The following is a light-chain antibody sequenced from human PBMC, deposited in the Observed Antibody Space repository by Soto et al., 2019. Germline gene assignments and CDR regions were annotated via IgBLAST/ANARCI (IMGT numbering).Light chain of an antibody. CDR2: DVS. CDR1: SSDVGGYNY. J-gene: IGLJ1*01. Sequence: QSVLTQPRSVSGSPGQSVTISCTGTSSDVGGYNYVSWYQQHPGKAPKVMLYDVSERPSGVPDRFAGSKSGNTASLTISGLQAEDEAYYYCCSYAGSPRYVLGAGTKVTVL. V-gene: IGLV2-11*01. CDR3: CSYAGSPRYV.